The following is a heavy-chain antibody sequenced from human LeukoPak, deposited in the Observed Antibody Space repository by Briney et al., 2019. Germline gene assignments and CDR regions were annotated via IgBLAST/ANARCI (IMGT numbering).Heavy chain of an antibody. Sequence: ASVKVSCKASGYAFTSYYIQWVRQAPGQTIEWLAWINPANGYTRYSQQFQDRVTVTSDTSAAKAYMELSSLRSEDKAVYYCAIRDGHTDHWGQGTLVTVSS. CDR2: INPANGYT. V-gene: IGHV1-3*03. J-gene: IGHJ4*02. CDR1: GYAFTSYY. CDR3: AIRDGHTDH. D-gene: IGHD5-24*01.